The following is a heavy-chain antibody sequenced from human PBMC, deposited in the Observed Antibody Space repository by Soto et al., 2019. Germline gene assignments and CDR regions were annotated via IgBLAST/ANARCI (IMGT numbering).Heavy chain of an antibody. J-gene: IGHJ4*02. V-gene: IGHV4-39*01. D-gene: IGHD3-10*01. CDR3: ARHRIEVVWRGFDF. CDR1: TDSSSFTNSY. CDR2: SSYNGGT. Sequence: SETLSLTCSVSTDSSSFTNSYWGWIRQPPGKGLQWIGSSSYNGGTFYNPSLKGRVVISFDTSKKQSSLQVTSVTAADTAVYFCARHRIEVVWRGFDFWGQGSPVTVSS.